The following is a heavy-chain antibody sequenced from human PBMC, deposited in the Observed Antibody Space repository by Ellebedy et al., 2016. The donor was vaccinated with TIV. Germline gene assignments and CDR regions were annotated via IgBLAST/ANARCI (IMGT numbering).Heavy chain of an antibody. J-gene: IGHJ6*02. CDR2: IYYSGST. D-gene: IGHD6-19*01. Sequence: SETLSLTXTVSGGSVSSGSYYWSWIRQPPGKGLEWIGYIYYSGSTNYNPSLKSRVTISVDTSKNQFSLKLSSVTAADTAVYYCARAPGYSSGWDTYYYYYGMDVWGQGTTVTVSS. CDR3: ARAPGYSSGWDTYYYYYGMDV. V-gene: IGHV4-61*01. CDR1: GGSVSSGSYY.